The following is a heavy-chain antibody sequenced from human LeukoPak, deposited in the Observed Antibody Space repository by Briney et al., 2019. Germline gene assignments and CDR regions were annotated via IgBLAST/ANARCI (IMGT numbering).Heavy chain of an antibody. CDR2: ISSSSSYI. J-gene: IGHJ4*02. Sequence: PGGSLRLSCAASGFTFSSYSMNWVRQAPGKGLEWVSSISSSSSYIYYADSVKGRFTISRDNAKNSLYLQMNSLRAEDTAVYYCARAKAAAGVEIVERSIDYGGKGPRVTVSS. CDR1: GFTFSSYS. V-gene: IGHV3-21*01. D-gene: IGHD6-13*01. CDR3: ARAKAAAGVEIVERSIDY.